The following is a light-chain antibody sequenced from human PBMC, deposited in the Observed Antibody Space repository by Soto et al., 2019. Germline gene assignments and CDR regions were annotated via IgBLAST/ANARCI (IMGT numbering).Light chain of an antibody. CDR2: DAS. Sequence: DIHMTQSPSSLSASAGDRVTITCRASQSISSWLAWYQQKPGKAPKLLIYDASSLQSGVPSRFSGSGSGTDFTLTISSLQPEDFATYYCQQSYSTPPTFGQGTRLEIK. V-gene: IGKV1-39*01. CDR3: QQSYSTPPT. J-gene: IGKJ5*01. CDR1: QSISSW.